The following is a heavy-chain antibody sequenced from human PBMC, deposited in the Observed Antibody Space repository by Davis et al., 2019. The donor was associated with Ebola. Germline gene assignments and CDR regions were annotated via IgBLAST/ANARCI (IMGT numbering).Heavy chain of an antibody. CDR1: GYTFTGYY. Sequence: ASVKVSCKASGYTFTGYYMHWVRQAPGQGLEWMGIINPSGGSTSYAQKFQGRVTMTRDTSTSTVYMERSSLRSEDTAVYYCARDWYYDFWSGYYRGGNYYYGMDVWGQGTTVTVSS. CDR2: INPSGGST. CDR3: ARDWYYDFWSGYYRGGNYYYGMDV. J-gene: IGHJ6*02. D-gene: IGHD3-3*01. V-gene: IGHV1-46*01.